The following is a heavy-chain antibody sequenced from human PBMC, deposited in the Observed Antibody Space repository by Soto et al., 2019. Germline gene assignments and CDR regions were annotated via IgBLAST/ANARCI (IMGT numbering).Heavy chain of an antibody. CDR1: GGSISSSSYY. V-gene: IGHV4-39*01. CDR3: ARVLLWFGELLGGYYFDY. D-gene: IGHD3-10*01. Sequence: NPSETLSLTCTVSGGSISSSSYYWGWIRQPPGKGLEWIGSIYYSGSTYYNPSLKSRVTISVDTSKNQFSLKLSSVTAADTAVYYCARVLLWFGELLGGYYFDYWGQGTLVTVSS. CDR2: IYYSGST. J-gene: IGHJ4*02.